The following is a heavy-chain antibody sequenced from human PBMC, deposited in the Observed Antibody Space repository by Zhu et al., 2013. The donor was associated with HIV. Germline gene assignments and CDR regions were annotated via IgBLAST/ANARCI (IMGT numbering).Heavy chain of an antibody. CDR2: INSDGSTI. Sequence: EVQLLESGGGLVQPGGSLRLSCAASGFTFSSYWMHWVRQAPGKGLVWVSRINSDGSTITYADSVKGRFTISRDNAKNTLYLQMNSLRAEDTAVYYCASSRWAGFDIWGQGTLVTVSS. V-gene: IGHV3-74*02. D-gene: IGHD6-19*01. J-gene: IGHJ3*02. CDR1: GFTFSSYW. CDR3: ASSRWAGFDI.